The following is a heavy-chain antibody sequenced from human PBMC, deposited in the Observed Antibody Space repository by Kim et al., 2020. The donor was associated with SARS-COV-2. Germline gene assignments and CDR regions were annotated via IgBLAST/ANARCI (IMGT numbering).Heavy chain of an antibody. J-gene: IGHJ6*03. CDR2: ISCGSSYI. CDR1: GFTFSNYS. Sequence: GGSLRLSCAASGFTFSNYSMNWVRQAPGKGLEWVASISCGSSYIYYADSLKGRFTISRDNYKNSLYLQMNSLRAEDTAVYYCARDASSDYYIYEYYYMDVWGRGST. D-gene: IGHD3-22*01. CDR3: ARDASSDYYIYEYYYMDV. V-gene: IGHV3-21*01.